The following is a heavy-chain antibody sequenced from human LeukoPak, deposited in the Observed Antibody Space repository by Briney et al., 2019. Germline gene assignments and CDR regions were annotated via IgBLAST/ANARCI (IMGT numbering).Heavy chain of an antibody. V-gene: IGHV3-48*04. CDR3: ARDGGADLDAFDI. D-gene: IGHD3-16*01. CDR1: GFTFSSYS. J-gene: IGHJ3*02. CDR2: ISSSSSTI. Sequence: GGSLRLSCAASGFTFSSYSMNWVRQAPGKGLEWVSYISSSSSTIYYADSVKGRFTISRDNAKNSLYLQMNSLRAEDTAVYYCARDGGADLDAFDIWGQGTMVTVSS.